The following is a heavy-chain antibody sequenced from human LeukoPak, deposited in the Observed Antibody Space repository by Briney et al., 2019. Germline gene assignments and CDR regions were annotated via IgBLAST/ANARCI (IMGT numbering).Heavy chain of an antibody. V-gene: IGHV4-30-2*02. CDR2: IYHSGST. CDR3: AKDTWGCAFDI. CDR1: GGSISSGGYY. Sequence: SETLSLTCTVSGGSISSGGYYWSWIRQPPGKGLEWIGYIYHSGSTYYNPSLKSRVTISVDRSKNQFSLKLSSVTAADTAVYYCAKDTWGCAFDIWGQGTMVTVSS. J-gene: IGHJ3*02. D-gene: IGHD5-18*01.